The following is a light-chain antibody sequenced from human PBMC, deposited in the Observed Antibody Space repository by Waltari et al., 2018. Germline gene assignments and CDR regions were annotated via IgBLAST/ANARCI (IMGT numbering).Light chain of an antibody. CDR2: WAS. Sequence: DIVLTQSPDSLAVSLGERATIKCRSSQSVLSNSNNRNYLGWYQQKPGPPPKLLISWASTREFGVPDQVRGRGSGTDFTLTISSLQAEDVALYYCQQCYTFPYTFGQGTKLELK. J-gene: IGKJ2*01. CDR1: QSVLSNSNNRNY. V-gene: IGKV4-1*01. CDR3: QQCYTFPYT.